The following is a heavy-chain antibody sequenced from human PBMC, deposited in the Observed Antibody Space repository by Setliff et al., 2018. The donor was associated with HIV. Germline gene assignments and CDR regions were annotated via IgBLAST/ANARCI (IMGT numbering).Heavy chain of an antibody. CDR1: GFSFGDYA. CDR2: IKSNTYGGTT. J-gene: IGHJ4*02. CDR3: TTRNYFDY. V-gene: IGHV3-49*04. Sequence: GGSLRLSCTATGFSFGDYAMTWVRQAPGKGLEWVGFIKSNTYGGTTEYAASVEGRFTISRDDSKSIAYLQMNSLKTEDTAVYYCTTRNYFDYWGQGTLVTVSS.